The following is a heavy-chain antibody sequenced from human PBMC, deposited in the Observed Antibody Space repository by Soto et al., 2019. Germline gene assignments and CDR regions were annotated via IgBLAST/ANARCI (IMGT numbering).Heavy chain of an antibody. CDR2: ISSSTSYI. CDR1: GFTFSSYT. CDR3: AKASAGHDY. Sequence: PGGSLRLSCAASGFTFSSYTMNWVRQAPGKGLEWVSSISSSTSYIYYADSVKGRFTISRDNSKNTLYLQMNSLRAEDTALYYCAKASAGHDYWGQGALVTVSS. D-gene: IGHD6-13*01. J-gene: IGHJ4*02. V-gene: IGHV3-21*04.